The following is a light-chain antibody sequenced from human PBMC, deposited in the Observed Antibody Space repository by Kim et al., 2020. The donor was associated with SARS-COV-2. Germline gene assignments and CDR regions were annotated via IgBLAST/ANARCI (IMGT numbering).Light chain of an antibody. V-gene: IGKV3-20*01. Sequence: EIVLTQSPGTLSLSPGERATLSCRASQSVSSSYLAWYQQKPGQAPRLLIYGASSRATGIPDRFSGSGSGTDFTLTISRLEPEDFAVYYCQQYGISTTWTSGQGTKVDIK. CDR1: QSVSSSY. J-gene: IGKJ1*01. CDR3: QQYGISTTWT. CDR2: GAS.